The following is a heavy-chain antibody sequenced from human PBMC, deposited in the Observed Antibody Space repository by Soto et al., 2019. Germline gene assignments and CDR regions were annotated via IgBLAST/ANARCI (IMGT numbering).Heavy chain of an antibody. D-gene: IGHD3-10*01. J-gene: IGHJ6*02. V-gene: IGHV4-34*01. CDR1: GGSFSGYY. CDR3: ARVVRGVIPYYYYYYGMDV. Sequence: SGTLSLTCAVYGGSFSGYYWGWIRQPPGKGVEWIGEINHSGSTNYNPSLKSRVTISVDTSKNQFSLKLSYVTAADTAVYYCARVVRGVIPYYYYYYGMDVWGQGNKVTVSS. CDR2: INHSGST.